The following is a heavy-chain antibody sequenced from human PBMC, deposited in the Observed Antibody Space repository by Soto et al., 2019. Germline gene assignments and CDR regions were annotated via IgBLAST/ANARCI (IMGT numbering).Heavy chain of an antibody. J-gene: IGHJ5*02. CDR3: ARGSDCFDP. V-gene: IGHV4-4*02. Sequence: QVQLQESGPGLVKPSGTLSLTCVVSGGSISSNTWWSWVRQPPGKGLEWIGEIYHSGITKYNPSLXGRCTXXVDEPKNQFSLRLTSVTAADTAVYYCARGSDCFDPWGQGTLVTVSS. CDR1: GGSISSNTW. CDR2: IYHSGIT.